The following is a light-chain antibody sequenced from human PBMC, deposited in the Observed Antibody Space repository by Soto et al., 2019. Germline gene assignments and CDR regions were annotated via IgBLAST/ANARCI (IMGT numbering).Light chain of an antibody. J-gene: IGLJ2*01. Sequence: QSALSQPPSASGSPGQSVTISCSGTSSDVGAYDYVSWYQQYPGKAPKLLIFEVTRRPSGVPDRFSGSRSGNTASLTVSGLQAEDEADYHFSAFSASNTLLFGGGTKLTVL. CDR1: SSDVGAYDY. CDR2: EVT. CDR3: SAFSASNTLL. V-gene: IGLV2-8*01.